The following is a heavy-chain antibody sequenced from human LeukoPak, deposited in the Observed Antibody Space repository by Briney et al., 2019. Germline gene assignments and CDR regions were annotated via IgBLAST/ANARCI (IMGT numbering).Heavy chain of an antibody. D-gene: IGHD2-21*01. CDR2: INFNSGGK. CDR1: AYTFSCYY. V-gene: IGHV1-2*02. J-gene: IGHJ4*02. Sequence: ASVKVSCKAPAYTFSCYYIHWVRQAPGQGLEWMGWINFNSGGKIFAEKFQDRVTMARDTSISTAYMELSRLRSDDTAVYYCARQIVSGSMGCDFWGQGTLVTVSS. CDR3: ARQIVSGSMGCDF.